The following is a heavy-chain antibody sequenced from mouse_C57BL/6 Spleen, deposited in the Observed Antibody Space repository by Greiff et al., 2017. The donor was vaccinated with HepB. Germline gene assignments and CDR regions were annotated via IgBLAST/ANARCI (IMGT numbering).Heavy chain of an antibody. D-gene: IGHD1-1*01. CDR3: ARYRDGSSDY. CDR1: GYTFTSYW. CDR2: IDPSDSYT. J-gene: IGHJ2*01. Sequence: QVQLKQPGAELVMPGASVKLSCKASGYTFTSYWMHWVKQRPGQGLEWIGEIDPSDSYTNYNQKFKGKSTLTVDKSSSTAYMQLSSLTSEDSAVYYCARYRDGSSDYWGQGTTLTVSS. V-gene: IGHV1-69*01.